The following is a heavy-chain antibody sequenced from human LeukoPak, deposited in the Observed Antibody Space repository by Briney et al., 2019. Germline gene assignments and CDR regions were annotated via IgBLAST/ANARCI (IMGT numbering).Heavy chain of an antibody. J-gene: IGHJ6*03. D-gene: IGHD4-17*01. Sequence: SETLSLTCTVSGGSISSSSYYWGWIRQPPGKGLEWIGSIYYSGSTYYNPSLKSRVTMSVDTSKNQFSLKLSSVTAADTAVYYCARNYYGDYLPIGYYYYYYMDVWGKGTTVTVSS. V-gene: IGHV4-39*01. CDR1: GGSISSSSYY. CDR3: ARNYYGDYLPIGYYYYYYMDV. CDR2: IYYSGST.